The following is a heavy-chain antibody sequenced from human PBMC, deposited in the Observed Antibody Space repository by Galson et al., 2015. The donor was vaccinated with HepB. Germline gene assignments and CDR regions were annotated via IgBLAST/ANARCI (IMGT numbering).Heavy chain of an antibody. CDR3: ARDLPRVYCSSTSCQNWFDP. Sequence: CAISGDSVSSNSAAWNWIRQSPSRGLEWLGRTYYRSKWYNDYAVSVKSRITINPDTSKNQFSLQLNSVTPEDTAVYYCARDLPRVYCSSTSCQNWFDPWGQGNLVTVSS. CDR1: GDSVSSNSAA. D-gene: IGHD2-2*01. V-gene: IGHV6-1*01. CDR2: TYYRSKWYN. J-gene: IGHJ5*02.